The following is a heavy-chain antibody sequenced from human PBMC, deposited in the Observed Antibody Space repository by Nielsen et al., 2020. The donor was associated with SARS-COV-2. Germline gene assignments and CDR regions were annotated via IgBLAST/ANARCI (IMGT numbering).Heavy chain of an antibody. V-gene: IGHV3-33*08. CDR2: IWYDGSNK. J-gene: IGHJ4*02. Sequence: GGSLRLSCAASGFTFSSYGMHWVRQAPGKGLEWVAVIWYDGSNKYYADSVKGRFTISRDNSKNTLYLQMNSLRAEDTAVYYCARDSTYYYDSSGWGYFDYWGQGTLVTVSS. D-gene: IGHD3-22*01. CDR1: GFTFSSYG. CDR3: ARDSTYYYDSSGWGYFDY.